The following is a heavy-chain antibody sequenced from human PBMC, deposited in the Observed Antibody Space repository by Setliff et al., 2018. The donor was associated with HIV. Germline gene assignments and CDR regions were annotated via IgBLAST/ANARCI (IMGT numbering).Heavy chain of an antibody. CDR3: AKGALGYCSGTICYPFDY. CDR2: ISFDGTKT. D-gene: IGHD2-15*01. J-gene: IGHJ4*02. Sequence: TGGSLRLSCVASGFTFSTFAMNWVRQAPGKGLEWVSVISFDGTKTSYADSVKDRFTISRDNSKNTLYLQMNSLRAEDMAVYYCAKGALGYCSGTICYPFDYWAQGTLVTV. V-gene: IGHV3-30*07. CDR1: GFTFSTFA.